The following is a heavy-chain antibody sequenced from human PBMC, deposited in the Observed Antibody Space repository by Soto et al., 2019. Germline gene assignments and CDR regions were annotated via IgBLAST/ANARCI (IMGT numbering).Heavy chain of an antibody. Sequence: QVQLVQSGAEVKKPGASVKVSCKTSGYTFTSYHISWVRQAPGQGLEWMGWISAYNTNTNYAQKFQGRVTMTTDTLTGTAYLELRSLRSDDTAVYYCARDTPPTDYWGQGTLVTVSS. CDR2: ISAYNTNT. V-gene: IGHV1-18*01. CDR1: GYTFTSYH. CDR3: ARDTPPTDY. J-gene: IGHJ4*02.